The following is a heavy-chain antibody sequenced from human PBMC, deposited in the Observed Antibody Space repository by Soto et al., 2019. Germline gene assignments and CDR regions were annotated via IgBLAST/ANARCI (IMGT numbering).Heavy chain of an antibody. V-gene: IGHV1-2*04. J-gene: IGHJ4*02. CDR3: ARAQGVTIFGVVIPNYFDY. D-gene: IGHD3-3*01. Sequence: ASVKVSCKASGYTFTGYYMHWVRQAPGQGLEWMGWINPNSGGTNYAQKFQGWVTMTRDTSISTAYMELSRLRSDDTAVYYCARAQGVTIFGVVIPNYFDYWGKGTLVTVSS. CDR1: GYTFTGYY. CDR2: INPNSGGT.